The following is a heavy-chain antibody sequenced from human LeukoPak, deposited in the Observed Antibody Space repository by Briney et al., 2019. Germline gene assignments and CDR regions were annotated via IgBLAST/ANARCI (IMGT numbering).Heavy chain of an antibody. V-gene: IGHV1-69*10. CDR1: GGTFSSYA. CDR2: IIPILGIA. Sequence: SVKVSCKASGGTFSSYAISWVRQAPGQGLEWMGGIIPILGIANYAQKFQGRVTITADKSTSTAYMELSSLRSEDTAVYYCASHLPNYDILTGSSGMDVWGQGTTVTVSS. J-gene: IGHJ6*02. D-gene: IGHD3-9*01. CDR3: ASHLPNYDILTGSSGMDV.